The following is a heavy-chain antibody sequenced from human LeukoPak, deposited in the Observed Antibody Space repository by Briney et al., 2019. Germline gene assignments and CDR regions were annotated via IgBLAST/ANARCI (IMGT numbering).Heavy chain of an antibody. D-gene: IGHD3-22*01. Sequence: GASVKVSCKASGYTFTSYGISWVRQAPGQGLEWIGWISAYNGNTNYAQKLQGRVTMTTDTSTSTAYMELRSLRSDDTAVYYCARDLYDSSGYPCGDYWGQGTLVTVSS. J-gene: IGHJ4*02. CDR3: ARDLYDSSGYPCGDY. V-gene: IGHV1-18*01. CDR1: GYTFTSYG. CDR2: ISAYNGNT.